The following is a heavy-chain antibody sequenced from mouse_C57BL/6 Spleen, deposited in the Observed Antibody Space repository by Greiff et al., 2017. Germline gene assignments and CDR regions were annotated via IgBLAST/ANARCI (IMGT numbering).Heavy chain of an antibody. V-gene: IGHV3-6*01. CDR1: GYSITSGYY. D-gene: IGHD6-2*01. CDR3: AREGLPDFDV. J-gene: IGHJ1*03. Sequence: EVQLQESGPGLVKPSQSLSLTCSVTGYSITSGYYWNWIRQFPGNKLEWMGYISYDGSNNYNPSLKNRISITRDTSKNQFFLKLNSVTTEDTATYYCAREGLPDFDVWGTGTTVTVSS. CDR2: ISYDGSN.